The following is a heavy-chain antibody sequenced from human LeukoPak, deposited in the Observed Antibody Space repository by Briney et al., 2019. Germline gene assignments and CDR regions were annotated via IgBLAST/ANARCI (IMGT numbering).Heavy chain of an antibody. V-gene: IGHV3-21*01. J-gene: IGHJ6*02. D-gene: IGHD3-3*01. CDR1: VFIFSICS. Sequence: GGCVRLLCGVSVFIFSICSMNCVRGARGRGLVWVLSINSSSSYIYNADSVKDQFTNTRDNAKNSPYLQKNSLRAKDTAVYYCARTGFLKWLRPMNGMNVWGQETTVTVSS. CDR2: INSSSSYI. CDR3: ARTGFLKWLRPMNGMNV.